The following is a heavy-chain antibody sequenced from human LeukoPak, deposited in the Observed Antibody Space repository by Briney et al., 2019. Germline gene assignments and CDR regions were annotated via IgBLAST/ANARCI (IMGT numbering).Heavy chain of an antibody. CDR2: MNPNSGGT. CDR1: GYTFTSYD. Sequence: EASVKVSCKASGYTFTSYDINWVRQATGQGLEWMGWMNPNSGGTNYAQKFQGRVTMTRDTSISTAYMELSRLRSDDTAVYYCAREIGCSSTSCYLPNDYWGQGTLVTVSS. J-gene: IGHJ4*02. CDR3: AREIGCSSTSCYLPNDY. V-gene: IGHV1-2*02. D-gene: IGHD2-2*01.